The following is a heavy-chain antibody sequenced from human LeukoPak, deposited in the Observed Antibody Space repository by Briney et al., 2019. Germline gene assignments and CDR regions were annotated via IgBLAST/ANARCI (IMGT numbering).Heavy chain of an antibody. D-gene: IGHD2-21*02. Sequence: GGSLRLPCAASGFTFSSYWMHWVRQAPGKGLVWVSRINSDGSSTSYADSVKGRFTISRDNAKNTLYLQMNSLRAEDTAVYYCAKGGIVVVTAIYGAFDIWGQGTMVTVSS. J-gene: IGHJ3*02. V-gene: IGHV3-74*01. CDR2: INSDGSST. CDR3: AKGGIVVVTAIYGAFDI. CDR1: GFTFSSYW.